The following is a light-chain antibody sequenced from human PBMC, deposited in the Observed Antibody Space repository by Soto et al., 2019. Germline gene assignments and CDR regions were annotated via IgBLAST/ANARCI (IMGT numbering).Light chain of an antibody. V-gene: IGKV3-11*01. CDR3: QQRSSWPRT. Sequence: EIVLTQSPATLSLSPGERATLSCRASQSVSSYFAWYQQKPGQAPRLLIYVASNRATGIPARFSGSGSGTDFTLTISSLEPEDCAVYYCQQRSSWPRTFGQGTTVEIK. J-gene: IGKJ1*01. CDR2: VAS. CDR1: QSVSSY.